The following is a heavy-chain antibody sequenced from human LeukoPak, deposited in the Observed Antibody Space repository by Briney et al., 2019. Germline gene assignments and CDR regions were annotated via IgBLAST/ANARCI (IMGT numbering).Heavy chain of an antibody. V-gene: IGHV4-34*01. J-gene: IGHJ4*02. CDR3: ARGTDWSNDTEGINYFDY. Sequence: SETLSLTCAVYGGSFSGYYWSWIRQPPGKGLEWIGEINHSGSTNYNPSLKSRVTISVDTSKNQFSLKLSSVTAADTAVYYCARGTDWSNDTEGINYFDYRGQGTLVTVSS. D-gene: IGHD1/OR15-1a*01. CDR2: INHSGST. CDR1: GGSFSGYY.